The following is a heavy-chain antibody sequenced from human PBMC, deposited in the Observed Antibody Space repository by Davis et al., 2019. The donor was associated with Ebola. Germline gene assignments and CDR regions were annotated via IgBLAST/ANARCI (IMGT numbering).Heavy chain of an antibody. D-gene: IGHD1-1*01. J-gene: IGHJ6*03. Sequence: MPSETLSLTCAVSGGSFSGYYWSWIRQPPGKGLEWIGEISHSGSTNYNPSLKSRVTMSVDTSKNQISLKLSSVTAADTAVYYCARGRQSYYYYYMDVWGKGTTVTVSS. CDR2: ISHSGST. CDR3: ARGRQSYYYYYMDV. V-gene: IGHV4-34*01. CDR1: GGSFSGYY.